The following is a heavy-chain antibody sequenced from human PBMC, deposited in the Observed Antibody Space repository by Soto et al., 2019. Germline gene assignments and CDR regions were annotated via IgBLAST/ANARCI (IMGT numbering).Heavy chain of an antibody. Sequence: QVQLQQWGAGLLKPSETLSLTCAVYGGSFSGYYWSWIRQPPGKGLEWIGEINHSGSTNYNPSLKRRVTIPVDTSKNQLSLKLSSVTAAGTAVYYCARYRGYWIPYWGQGTLVTVSS. CDR3: ARYRGYWIPY. D-gene: IGHD3-22*01. CDR1: GGSFSGYY. CDR2: INHSGST. J-gene: IGHJ4*02. V-gene: IGHV4-34*01.